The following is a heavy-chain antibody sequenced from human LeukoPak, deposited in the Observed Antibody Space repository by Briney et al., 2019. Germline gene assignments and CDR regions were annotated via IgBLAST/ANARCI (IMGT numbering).Heavy chain of an antibody. CDR3: ARGPSGYCSSTSAPDCGPIDY. CDR1: GGSISSYY. J-gene: IGHJ4*02. Sequence: SETLSLTCTVSGGSISSYYWSWIRQPPGKGLEWIGYIYYSGSTNYNPSLKSRVTISVDTSKNQFSLKLSSVTAADTAVYYCARGPSGYCSSTSAPDCGPIDYWGQGTLVTVSS. D-gene: IGHD2-2*01. CDR2: IYYSGST. V-gene: IGHV4-59*12.